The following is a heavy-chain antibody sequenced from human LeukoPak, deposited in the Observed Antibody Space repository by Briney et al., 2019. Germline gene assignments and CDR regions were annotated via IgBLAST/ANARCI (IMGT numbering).Heavy chain of an antibody. Sequence: PSETLSLTCTVSGGSISSYYWSRIRQPPGKGLEWIGYIYYSGSTNYNPSLKSRVTISVDTSKNQFSLKLSSVTAADTAVYYCARALIVYYYDSSGYYPSDAFDIWGQGTMVTVSS. CDR1: GGSISSYY. D-gene: IGHD3-22*01. J-gene: IGHJ3*02. CDR3: ARALIVYYYDSSGYYPSDAFDI. CDR2: IYYSGST. V-gene: IGHV4-59*01.